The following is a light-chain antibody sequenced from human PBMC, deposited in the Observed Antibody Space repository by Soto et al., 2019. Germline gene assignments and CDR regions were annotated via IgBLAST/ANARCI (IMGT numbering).Light chain of an antibody. Sequence: EIVMTQSPVTRSVSPGERATLSCRASQSVSSTLAWYQQKPGQAPRLLIYGASTRATDIPARFTGSGSGTEFTLTIGSLQSEDFAVYYCQQYNSWPLTFGQGTKVDIK. V-gene: IGKV3-15*01. CDR1: QSVSST. CDR2: GAS. J-gene: IGKJ1*01. CDR3: QQYNSWPLT.